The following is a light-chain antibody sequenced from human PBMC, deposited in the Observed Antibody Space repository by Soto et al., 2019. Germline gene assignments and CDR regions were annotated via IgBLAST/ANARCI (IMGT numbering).Light chain of an antibody. V-gene: IGKV3-11*01. Sequence: EIVLTQSPATLSLSPGERATLSCRASQSVSSYLAWYQPKPGQAPRLLIYDASNRATGIPARFSGSGSGTDFTLTISSLEPEDFAVYYCHQCSSWPLTFGGGTTVEIK. J-gene: IGKJ4*01. CDR3: HQCSSWPLT. CDR1: QSVSSY. CDR2: DAS.